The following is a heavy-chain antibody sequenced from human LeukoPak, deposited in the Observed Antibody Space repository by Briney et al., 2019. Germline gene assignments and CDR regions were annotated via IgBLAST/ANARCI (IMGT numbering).Heavy chain of an antibody. Sequence: GRSLRLSCVASGLTFSSYWTTWVRHAPGKGLEWVANIKQEGSEKNYVESVKCRFTISRDDAKNSLYLQMNSLGVEDTAVYYCARGRHYDILSGFHNYYGMDVWGQGTTVTVSS. D-gene: IGHD3-9*01. J-gene: IGHJ6*02. V-gene: IGHV3-7*02. CDR1: GLTFSSYW. CDR3: ARGRHYDILSGFHNYYGMDV. CDR2: IKQEGSEK.